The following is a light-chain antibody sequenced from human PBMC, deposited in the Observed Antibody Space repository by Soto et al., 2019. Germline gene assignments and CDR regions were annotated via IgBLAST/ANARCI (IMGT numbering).Light chain of an antibody. CDR1: SSNIGAGYD. Sequence: SVLTQPPSVSGAPGQRVTISCTGSSSNIGAGYDVHWYQQLPGTAPKLLIYGNSNRPSGVPDRFPGSKSGTSASLAITGLQAEDEADYYCKSYDSRLSGSGVFGGGTKLTVL. J-gene: IGLJ2*01. V-gene: IGLV1-40*01. CDR3: KSYDSRLSGSGV. CDR2: GNS.